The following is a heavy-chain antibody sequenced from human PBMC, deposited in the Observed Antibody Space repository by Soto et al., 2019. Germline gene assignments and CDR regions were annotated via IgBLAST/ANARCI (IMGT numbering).Heavy chain of an antibody. V-gene: IGHV3-23*01. CDR1: GFTFSHYP. J-gene: IGHJ4*02. CDR3: ARRV. CDR2: ISAGGDRT. Sequence: EVQVSESGGGLVQPGGSLRLSCATSGFTFSHYPMNWVRQAPGKGLEWVSGISAGGDRTYYADSVKGRFTIFRDNSKNPVPLQMNSLIVEDTAVYFCARRVWGQGTLVTVSS.